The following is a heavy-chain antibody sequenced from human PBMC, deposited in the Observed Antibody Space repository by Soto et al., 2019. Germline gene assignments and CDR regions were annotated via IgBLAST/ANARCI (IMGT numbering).Heavy chain of an antibody. CDR2: IYYSGST. V-gene: IGHV4-39*01. CDR1: GGSISSSSYY. CDR3: ARSMITFGGVIVKGLYYFDY. D-gene: IGHD3-16*02. J-gene: IGHJ4*02. Sequence: SETLSLTCTVSGGSISSSSYYWGWIRQPPGKGLEWIGSIYYSGSTYYNPSLKSRVTISVDTSKNQFSLKLSSVTAADTAVYYCARSMITFGGVIVKGLYYFDYWGQGTLVTVSS.